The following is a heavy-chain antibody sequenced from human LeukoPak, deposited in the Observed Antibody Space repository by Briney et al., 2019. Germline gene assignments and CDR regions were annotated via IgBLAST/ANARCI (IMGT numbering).Heavy chain of an antibody. V-gene: IGHV4-34*01. CDR2: INHSGST. D-gene: IGHD6-13*01. CDR3: ARDSSSWYGDYYYMDV. J-gene: IGHJ6*03. Sequence: PSETLSLTCTVSGGSISSYYWSWIRQPPGKGLEWIGEINHSGSTNYNPSLKSRVTISVDTSKNQFSLKLSSVTAADTAVYYCARDSSSWYGDYYYMDVWGKGTTVTVSS. CDR1: GGSISSYY.